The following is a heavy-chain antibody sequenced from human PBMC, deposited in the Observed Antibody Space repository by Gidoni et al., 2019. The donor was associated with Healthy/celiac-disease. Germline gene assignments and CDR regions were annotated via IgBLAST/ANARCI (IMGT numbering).Heavy chain of an antibody. CDR3: ARNYGSGSYYNVVGSPVLYDYYMDV. CDR2: IYYSGST. Sequence: QVQLQESGPGLVKPSETLSLTCTVSGGSVSSGSYYWSWIRQPPGKGLEWIGYIYYSGSTNYNPSLKSRVTISVDTSKNQFSLKLSSVTAADTAVYYCARNYGSGSYYNVVGSPVLYDYYMDVWGKGTTVTVSS. D-gene: IGHD3-10*01. CDR1: GGSVSSGSYY. V-gene: IGHV4-61*01. J-gene: IGHJ6*03.